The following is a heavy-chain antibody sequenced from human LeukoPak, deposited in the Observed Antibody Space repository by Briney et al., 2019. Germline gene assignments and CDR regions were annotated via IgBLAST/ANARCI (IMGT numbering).Heavy chain of an antibody. CDR2: IWSDGTNK. CDR3: AKDAQRGFDYSNSLEY. Sequence: PGGSMRLSCAASGFTFSHFGFHWVRQAPGKGLEWVAGIWSDGTNKYYGDSVKGRFIIQRDDSQKTVYLQMNRLRAEDTAIYYCAKDAQRGFDYSNSLEYWGQGSLVTVSS. J-gene: IGHJ4*02. D-gene: IGHD4-11*01. CDR1: GFTFSHFG. V-gene: IGHV3-33*06.